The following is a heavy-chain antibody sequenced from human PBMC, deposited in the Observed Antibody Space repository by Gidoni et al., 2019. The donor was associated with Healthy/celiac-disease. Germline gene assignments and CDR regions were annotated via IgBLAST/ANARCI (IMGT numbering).Heavy chain of an antibody. CDR2: SKSKTDGGTT. CDR3: RGKDYGGNSDY. D-gene: IGHD4-17*01. CDR1: GFTFSNAW. Sequence: EVQLVESGGGLVKPGGSLRLSCAASGFTFSNAWMSWVRQAPGKGLEWVGRSKSKTDGGTTDYAAPVKGRFTISRDDSKNTLYLQMNSLKTEDTAVYYCRGKDYGGNSDYWGQGTLVTVSS. J-gene: IGHJ4*02. V-gene: IGHV3-15*01.